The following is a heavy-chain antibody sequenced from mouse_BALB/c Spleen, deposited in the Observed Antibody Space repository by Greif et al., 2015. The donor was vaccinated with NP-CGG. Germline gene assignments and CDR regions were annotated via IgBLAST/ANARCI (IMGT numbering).Heavy chain of an antibody. V-gene: IGHV5-12-1*01. CDR2: ISSGGGST. Sequence: EVKLVESGGGLVKPGGSLKLSCAASGFAFSSYDMSWVRQTPEKRLEWVAYISSGGGSTYYPDTVKGRFTISRDNAKNTPYLQMSSLKSEDTAMYYCARYDGYYYYAMDYWGQGTSVTVSS. D-gene: IGHD2-3*01. J-gene: IGHJ4*01. CDR3: ARYDGYYYYAMDY. CDR1: GFAFSSYD.